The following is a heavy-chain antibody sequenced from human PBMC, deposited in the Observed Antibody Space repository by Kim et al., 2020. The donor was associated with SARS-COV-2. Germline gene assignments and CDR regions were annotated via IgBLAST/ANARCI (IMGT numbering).Heavy chain of an antibody. Sequence: KFQGRVTITADESTSTAYMERSSLRSEDTAVYYCARHGSGSPRYYYGMDVWGQGTTVTVSS. D-gene: IGHD3-10*01. V-gene: IGHV1-69*01. CDR3: ARHGSGSPRYYYGMDV. J-gene: IGHJ6*02.